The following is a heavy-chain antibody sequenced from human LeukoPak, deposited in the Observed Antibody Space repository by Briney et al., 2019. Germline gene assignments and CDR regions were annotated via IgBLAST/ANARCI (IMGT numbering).Heavy chain of an antibody. CDR1: GFTFSSYG. V-gene: IGHV3-30*18. Sequence: GRSLRLSCAASGFTFSSYGMHWVRQAPGKGLEWVAVISYGGSNKYYADSVKGRFTISRDNSKNTLYLQMNSLRAEDTAVYYCAKDAMFIAAAGRPDYWGQGTLVTVSS. J-gene: IGHJ4*02. CDR2: ISYGGSNK. D-gene: IGHD6-13*01. CDR3: AKDAMFIAAAGRPDY.